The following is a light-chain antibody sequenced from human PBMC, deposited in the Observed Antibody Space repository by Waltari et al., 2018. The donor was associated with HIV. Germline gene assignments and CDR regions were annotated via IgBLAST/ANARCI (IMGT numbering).Light chain of an antibody. CDR3: QSYDSSLSALYV. CDR1: SSTIGAGYD. J-gene: IGLJ1*01. V-gene: IGLV1-40*01. Sequence: QSVLTQPPSVSGAPGQRVTIPCTGSSSTIGAGYDVHWYQQLPGTAPKLLIYGNSNRPSGVPDRFSGSKSGTSASLAITGLQAEDEADYYCQSYDSSLSALYVFGTGTKVTVL. CDR2: GNS.